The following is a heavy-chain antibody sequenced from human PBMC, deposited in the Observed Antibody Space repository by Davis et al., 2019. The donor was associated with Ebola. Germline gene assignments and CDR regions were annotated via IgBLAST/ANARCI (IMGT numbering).Heavy chain of an antibody. V-gene: IGHV3-74*01. Sequence: GESLKISCAASGFTFSSYWMHWVRQAPGKGLVWVSRINSDGSSTSYADSVKGRFTISRDNAKNTLYLQMNSLRAEDTAVYYCASGEGYCSSTSCYAFDYWGQGTLVTVSS. CDR1: GFTFSSYW. CDR3: ASGEGYCSSTSCYAFDY. CDR2: INSDGSST. J-gene: IGHJ4*02. D-gene: IGHD2-2*01.